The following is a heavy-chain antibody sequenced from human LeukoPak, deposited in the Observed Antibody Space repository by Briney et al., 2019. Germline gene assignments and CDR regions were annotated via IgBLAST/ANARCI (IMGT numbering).Heavy chain of an antibody. V-gene: IGHV4-59*01. CDR3: ARAPNPDFFDD. Sequence: SETLSLTCTVSGGFIGSYYWNWIRQPPGKGLEWIGCIYYSGDTNYNPSLKSRVTISVDTSKNQFSLKLNSVTAADTAVYYCARAPNPDFFDDWGQGTLVTVSS. CDR1: GGFIGSYY. D-gene: IGHD2-8*01. J-gene: IGHJ4*02. CDR2: IYYSGDT.